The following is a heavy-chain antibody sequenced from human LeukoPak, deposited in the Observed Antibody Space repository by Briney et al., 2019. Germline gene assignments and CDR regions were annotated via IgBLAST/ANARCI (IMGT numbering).Heavy chain of an antibody. CDR3: ARDRVGDGYGYYFDY. CDR1: GGSISSGGYY. J-gene: IGHJ4*02. D-gene: IGHD5-24*01. CDR2: IYYSGST. V-gene: IGHV4-31*03. Sequence: SETLSLTCTVSGGSISSGGYYWSWIRQHPGEGLEWIGYIYYSGSTYYNPSLKSRVTISVDTSKNQFSLKLSSVTAADTAVYYCARDRVGDGYGYYFDYWGQGTLVTVSS.